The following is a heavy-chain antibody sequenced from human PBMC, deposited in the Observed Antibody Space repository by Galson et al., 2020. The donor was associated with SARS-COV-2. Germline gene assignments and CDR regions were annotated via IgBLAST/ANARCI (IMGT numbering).Heavy chain of an antibody. Sequence: ASLKVSCKVSGYTLTELSMHWVRQAPGKGLEWMGGFDPEDGETIYAQKFQGRVTMTEDTSTDTAYMELSSLRSEDTAVYYCLVYCGGDCPVVGFDPWGQGTLVTVSS. J-gene: IGHJ5*02. D-gene: IGHD2-21*02. V-gene: IGHV1-24*01. CDR3: LVYCGGDCPVVGFDP. CDR1: GYTLTELS. CDR2: FDPEDGET.